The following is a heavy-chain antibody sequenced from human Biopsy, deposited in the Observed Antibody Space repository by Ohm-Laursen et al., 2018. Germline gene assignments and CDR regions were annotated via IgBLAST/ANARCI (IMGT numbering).Heavy chain of an antibody. CDR3: AREGAFGDTDAYYGLDV. CDR2: MNPNSGNT. D-gene: IGHD3-16*01. J-gene: IGHJ6*02. Sequence: ASVKVSCKASGYTFTSYDIKWVRQAAGQGPEWMGWMNPNSGNTGFAQKFQGRITMTRSTSITTAYMELTNLRSEDTAVYYCAREGAFGDTDAYYGLDVWGLGTTVTVSS. V-gene: IGHV1-8*01. CDR1: GYTFTSYD.